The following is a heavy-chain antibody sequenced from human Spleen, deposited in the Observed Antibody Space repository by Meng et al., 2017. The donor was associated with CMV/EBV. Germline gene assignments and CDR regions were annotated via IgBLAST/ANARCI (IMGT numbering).Heavy chain of an antibody. CDR3: ARTVPYFGVDYGMDV. D-gene: IGHD3-3*01. V-gene: IGHV1-46*01. CDR2: IDPSGINM. CDR1: GNTVTNYY. Sequence: GNTVTNYYIHWVRQAPGQGLEWMGIIDPSGINMNYAQKFQGRVTMTRDTSTSTVYMELSSLRSEDTAVYYCARTVPYFGVDYGMDVWGQGTTVTVSS. J-gene: IGHJ6*02.